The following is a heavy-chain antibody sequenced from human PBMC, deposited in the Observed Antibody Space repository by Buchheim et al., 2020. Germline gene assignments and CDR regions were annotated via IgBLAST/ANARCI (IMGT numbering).Heavy chain of an antibody. CDR2: ISSSSSYI. J-gene: IGHJ6*02. CDR3: ARDYDGSSTSYGMDV. Sequence: EVQLVESGGGLVKPGGSLRLSCAASGFTFSSYSMNWVRQAPGKGLEWVSSISSSSSYIYYADSVKGRFTISRDTAKNSLYLQMNSLRAEKTAVYCGARDYDGSSTSYGMDVWGEGTT. CDR1: GFTFSSYS. D-gene: IGHD2-2*01. V-gene: IGHV3-21*01.